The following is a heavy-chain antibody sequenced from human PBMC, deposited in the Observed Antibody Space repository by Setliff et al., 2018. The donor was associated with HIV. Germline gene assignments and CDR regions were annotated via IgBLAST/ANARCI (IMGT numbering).Heavy chain of an antibody. J-gene: IGHJ4*02. Sequence: GGSLRLSCAASGFTVSSNYMSWVRQAPGEGLEWVSVIYSGGSTYYADSVKGRFTISRDNSKNTLSLQMNSLRVEDTAVYYCAKGASFSGSYFDYWGQGTLVTVS. D-gene: IGHD5-12*01. CDR2: IYSGGST. CDR1: GFTVSSNY. CDR3: AKGASFSGSYFDY. V-gene: IGHV3-53*01.